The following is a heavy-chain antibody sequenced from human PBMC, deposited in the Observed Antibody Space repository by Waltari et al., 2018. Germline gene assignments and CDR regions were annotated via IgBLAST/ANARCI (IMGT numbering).Heavy chain of an antibody. J-gene: IGHJ3*02. CDR3: AKVETDNAFDI. Sequence: QVQLVQSGAEVKPPGASVKVSCKASGDTFTVYYIHWVRQAPGQGIEWMGRINANSGGTNYAQKLQGRVTMTRDTSINTAYMELSRLTSDDTAVYYCAKVETDNAFDIWGQGTMVTVSS. D-gene: IGHD2-21*02. CDR2: INANSGGT. V-gene: IGHV1-2*06. CDR1: GDTFTVYY.